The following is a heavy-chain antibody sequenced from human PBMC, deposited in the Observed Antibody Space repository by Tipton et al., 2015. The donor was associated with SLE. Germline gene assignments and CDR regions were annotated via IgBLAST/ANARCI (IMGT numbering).Heavy chain of an antibody. J-gene: IGHJ1*01. CDR2: IYYSGST. Sequence: TLSVTCTVSGGSISSYYWSWTRQPPGKGLGWIGYIYYSGSTNYNPSLKSRVTISVDTSKKQFSLKLSSVTAADTAVYYCARGVVGQWLVGGYFQHWGQGTLVTVSA. D-gene: IGHD6-19*01. CDR3: ARGVVGQWLVGGYFQH. CDR1: GGSISSYY. V-gene: IGHV4-59*12.